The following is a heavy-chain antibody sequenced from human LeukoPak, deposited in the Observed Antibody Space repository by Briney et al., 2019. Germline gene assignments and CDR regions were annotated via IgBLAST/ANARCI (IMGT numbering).Heavy chain of an antibody. CDR1: GFTFSSYS. J-gene: IGHJ4*02. Sequence: GGSLRLSCAASGFTFSSYSMNWVRQAPGKGLERVSYISSSSSTIYYADSVKGRFTISRDNAKNSLYLQMNSLRDEDTAVYYCARDRKLVPEYYFDYWGQGTLVTVSS. CDR3: ARDRKLVPEYYFDY. V-gene: IGHV3-48*02. D-gene: IGHD6-6*01. CDR2: ISSSSSTI.